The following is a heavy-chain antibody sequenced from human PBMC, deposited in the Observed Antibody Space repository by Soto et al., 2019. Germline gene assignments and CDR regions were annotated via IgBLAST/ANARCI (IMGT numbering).Heavy chain of an antibody. J-gene: IGHJ6*03. Sequence: QVQLVQSGAEVKKPGSSVKVSCKASGDTFSMHTISWVRQAPGQGLEWMGRIIPILGIANYAQKFQGRVTITADKSTSTAYMDLSSLRTEDTAVYYCARVAEMGTVNTGYYYHMDVWGKGTTVTVSS. V-gene: IGHV1-69*02. CDR2: IIPILGIA. CDR3: ARVAEMGTVNTGYYYHMDV. D-gene: IGHD4-17*01. CDR1: GDTFSMHT.